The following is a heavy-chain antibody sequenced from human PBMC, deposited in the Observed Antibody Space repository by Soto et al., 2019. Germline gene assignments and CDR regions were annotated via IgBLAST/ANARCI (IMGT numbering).Heavy chain of an antibody. CDR1: GGSISSGGYY. Sequence: SETLSLTCTVSGGSISSGGYYWSWIRQHPGKGLEWIGYIYYSGSTYYNPSLKSRVTISVDTSKNQFSLKLSSVTAADTAVYYCASCIVGANTLNNWGQGTLVTVSS. J-gene: IGHJ4*02. CDR2: IYYSGST. D-gene: IGHD1-26*01. CDR3: ASCIVGANTLNN. V-gene: IGHV4-31*03.